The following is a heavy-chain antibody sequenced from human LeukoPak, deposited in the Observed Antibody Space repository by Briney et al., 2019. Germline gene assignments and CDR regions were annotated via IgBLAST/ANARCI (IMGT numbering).Heavy chain of an antibody. Sequence: GRSLRLSCAASGFTVDDYAMHWVRQAPGKGLEWVSGVSWNSGSIGYADSVKGRFTISRDNAKNSLYLQMNSLRAEDTDLYYCAKDQFRSYGSFDYWGQGTLVTVSS. D-gene: IGHD5-18*01. V-gene: IGHV3-9*01. J-gene: IGHJ4*02. CDR1: GFTVDDYA. CDR3: AKDQFRSYGSFDY. CDR2: VSWNSGSI.